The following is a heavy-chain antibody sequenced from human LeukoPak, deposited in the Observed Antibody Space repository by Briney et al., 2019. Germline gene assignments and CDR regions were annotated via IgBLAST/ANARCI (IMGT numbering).Heavy chain of an antibody. V-gene: IGHV4-59*01. Sequence: PSETLSLTCTVSGGSISSYYWSWIRQPPGKGLEWIGYIYYSGSTNYNPSLKSRVTISVDTSKNQFSLKLSSVTAADTAVYYCARGDYYGSGSYLRGPWGQGTLVTVSS. J-gene: IGHJ5*02. D-gene: IGHD3-10*01. CDR3: ARGDYYGSGSYLRGP. CDR2: IYYSGST. CDR1: GGSISSYY.